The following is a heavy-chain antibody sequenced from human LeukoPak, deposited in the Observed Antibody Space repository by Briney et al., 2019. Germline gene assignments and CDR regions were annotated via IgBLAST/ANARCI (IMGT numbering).Heavy chain of an antibody. Sequence: SETLSLTCTVSGDSITNYFWSWIRQPPGKGLEWIGYIYYTGNTNYKPSLKSRVTISVDTSTNQFSLRLRSVTAADTAVYSCARGRVAYSEYYFDYWGRGTLVTVSS. CDR3: ARGRVAYSEYYFDY. CDR2: IYYTGNT. D-gene: IGHD2-15*01. J-gene: IGHJ4*02. CDR1: GDSITNYF. V-gene: IGHV4-59*01.